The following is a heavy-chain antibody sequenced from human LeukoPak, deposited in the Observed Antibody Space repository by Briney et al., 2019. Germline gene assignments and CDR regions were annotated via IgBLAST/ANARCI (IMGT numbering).Heavy chain of an antibody. CDR2: SNHSGST. Sequence: SETLSLTCAVYGGSFSGYYWSWIRQPPGKGLEWIGESNHSGSTNYNPSLKSRVTISVDTSKNQFSLKLTSVTAADTAMYYCARAYSSSFPFDFWGQGALVTVSS. J-gene: IGHJ4*02. CDR1: GGSFSGYY. D-gene: IGHD6-6*01. CDR3: ARAYSSSFPFDF. V-gene: IGHV4-34*01.